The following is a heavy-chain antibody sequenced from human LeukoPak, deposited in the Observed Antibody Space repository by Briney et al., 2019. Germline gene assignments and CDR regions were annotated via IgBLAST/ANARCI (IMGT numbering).Heavy chain of an antibody. CDR2: IYYSGST. CDR3: ARVRGGGYCSGGSCYRYYFDY. D-gene: IGHD2-15*01. Sequence: SETLSLTCTVSGGSISSSSYYWGWIRQPPGKGLEWIGSIYYSGSTYYNPSLKSRVTISVDTSKNQFSLKLSSVTAADTAVYYCARVRGGGYCSGGSCYRYYFDYWGQGTLVTVSS. J-gene: IGHJ4*02. V-gene: IGHV4-39*07. CDR1: GGSISSSSYY.